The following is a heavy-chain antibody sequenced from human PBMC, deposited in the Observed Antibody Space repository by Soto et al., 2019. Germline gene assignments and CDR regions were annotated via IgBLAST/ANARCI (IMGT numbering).Heavy chain of an antibody. Sequence: QVQLQESGPGLLRPSETLSLTCTVSGVSLDNFFWSWIRQTPGKGLEWIGYVSDGGTESYMTEGESTGYKPTLDGRATISLDLPKNRFSLTRTSVTAADTAVYYCARDRGGITVSAKPLGEWFDPWGQGTLVTVSS. CDR2: VSDGGTESYMTEGEST. CDR1: GVSLDNFF. D-gene: IGHD3-16*01. CDR3: ARDRGGITVSAKPLGEWFDP. J-gene: IGHJ5*02. V-gene: IGHV4-59*01.